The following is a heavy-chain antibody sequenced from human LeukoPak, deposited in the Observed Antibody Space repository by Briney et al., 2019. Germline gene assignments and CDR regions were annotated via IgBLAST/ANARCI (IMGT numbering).Heavy chain of an antibody. CDR1: GGSFSGYY. Sequence: SETLSLTCAVYGGSFSGYYWSWIRQPPGKGLERIGEINHSGSTNYNPSLKSRVTISVDTSKNQFSLKLSSVTAADTAVYYCAREEAYYYGSGSYYRLGFDYWGQGTLVTVSS. J-gene: IGHJ4*02. CDR3: AREEAYYYGSGSYYRLGFDY. CDR2: INHSGST. D-gene: IGHD3-10*01. V-gene: IGHV4-34*01.